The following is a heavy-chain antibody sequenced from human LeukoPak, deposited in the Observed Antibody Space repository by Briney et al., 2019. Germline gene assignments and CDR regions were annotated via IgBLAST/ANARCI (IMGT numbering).Heavy chain of an antibody. V-gene: IGHV4-59*01. J-gene: IGHJ6*02. Sequence: SETLSLTCSVSDGSINSYYWNWIRRPPGKGLEWIGYIYYNGNTNYSPSLKSRVTMSVDTSKNLFSLKVSSVTAADTAVYYCARGRSNYYGMDVWGQGTTVTVSS. CDR3: ARGRSNYYGMDV. CDR1: DGSINSYY. D-gene: IGHD1-26*01. CDR2: IYYNGNT.